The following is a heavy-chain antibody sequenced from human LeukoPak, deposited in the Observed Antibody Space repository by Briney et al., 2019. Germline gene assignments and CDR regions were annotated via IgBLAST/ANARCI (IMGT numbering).Heavy chain of an antibody. J-gene: IGHJ4*02. CDR3: ARSPSTIGWNWGYYFDF. Sequence: SETLSLTCSVSGVAISDYFWSWIRQPAGRDLEWIGRISTTGSTYFNPSLQSRVRMLVDSSKTHFSLRLSSVIAADTAVYYCARSPSTIGWNWGYYFDFWGQGHLVTVSS. V-gene: IGHV4-4*07. CDR2: ISTTGST. D-gene: IGHD1-7*01. CDR1: GVAISDYF.